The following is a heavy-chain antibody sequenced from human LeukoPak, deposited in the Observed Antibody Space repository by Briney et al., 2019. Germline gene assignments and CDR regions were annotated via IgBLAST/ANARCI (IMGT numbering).Heavy chain of an antibody. V-gene: IGHV4-30-2*01. CDR1: GGSISSGGYS. J-gene: IGHJ4*02. CDR3: ARVTDGYNYGKAFDY. Sequence: PSETLSLTCAVSGGSISSGGYSWSWIRQPPGKGLEWIGYIYHSGSTYYNPSLKSRVTISVDRSKNQFSLKLSSVTAADTAVYYCARVTDGYNYGKAFDYWGQGTLVTVSS. CDR2: IYHSGST. D-gene: IGHD5-12*01.